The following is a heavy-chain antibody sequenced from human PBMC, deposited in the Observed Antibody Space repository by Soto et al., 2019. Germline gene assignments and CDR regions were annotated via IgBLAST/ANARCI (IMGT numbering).Heavy chain of an antibody. Sequence: GGSLRLSCAASGFTFSSYAMHWVRQAPGKGLEWVAVISYDGSNKYYADSVKGRFTISRDNSKNTLYLQMNSLRAEDTAVYYCARDSYRRERWLQFDFDYWGQGTLVTVSS. D-gene: IGHD5-12*01. V-gene: IGHV3-30-3*01. J-gene: IGHJ4*02. CDR2: ISYDGSNK. CDR1: GFTFSSYA. CDR3: ARDSYRRERWLQFDFDY.